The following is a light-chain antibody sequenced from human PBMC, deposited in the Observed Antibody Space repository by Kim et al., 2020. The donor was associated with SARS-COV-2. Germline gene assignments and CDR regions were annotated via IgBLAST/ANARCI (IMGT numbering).Light chain of an antibody. V-gene: IGKV1-33*01. CDR1: QDISDY. CDR3: QQYDNLPLT. CDR2: DAC. J-gene: IGKJ4*01. Sequence: AAVGSRVTITCKASQDISDYLNWYQQKPGKAPNLLISDACNLEAGVPSRISGSGSGTHFTVAISSLQPEDVATYYCQQYDNLPLTFGGETKVDIK.